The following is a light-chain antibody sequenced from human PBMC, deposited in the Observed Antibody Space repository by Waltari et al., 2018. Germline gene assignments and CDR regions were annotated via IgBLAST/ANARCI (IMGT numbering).Light chain of an antibody. CDR2: RPN. CDR1: SGSVSTTYY. CDR3: LLYMPSGDWL. Sequence: QTVVTQEPSFSVSPGGTVTLTCGLSSGSVSTTYYPSWYQQTPGQAPRTLIYRPNVRSSAVPDRCSGSILGNKAALIITGAQAVDASDYYCLLYMPSGDWLFGGGTKLTVL. J-gene: IGLJ3*02. V-gene: IGLV8-61*01.